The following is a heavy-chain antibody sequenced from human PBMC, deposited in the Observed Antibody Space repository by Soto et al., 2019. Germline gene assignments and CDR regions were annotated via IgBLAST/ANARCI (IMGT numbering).Heavy chain of an antibody. CDR1: GFSLSTSGVG. CDR2: IYWNDDK. V-gene: IGHV2-5*01. J-gene: IGHJ4*02. CDR3: AHNRPVCANGVCPFIFFIN. D-gene: IGHD2-8*01. Sequence: QITLKESGPTLVKPTQTLTLTCTFSGFSLSTSGVGVGWIRQPPGKALEWLALIYWNDDKRYSPSLKSRLTITNDTSKNHVVLTLTNMDPVDTATYYCAHNRPVCANGVCPFIFFINWGQGTLVTVSS.